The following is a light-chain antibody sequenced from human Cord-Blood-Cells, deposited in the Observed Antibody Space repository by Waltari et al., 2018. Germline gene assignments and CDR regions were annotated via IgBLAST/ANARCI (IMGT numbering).Light chain of an antibody. V-gene: IGLV2-14*01. CDR1: SSDVGGYNY. CDR3: SSYTSSSTLVV. Sequence: QSALTQPASVSGSPGQSITISCTGTSSDVGGYNYVSGYQQHPGKAPKLMIYDVSNRPSGVSNRFSGLQAEDEADYYCSSYTSSSTLVVFGGGTKLTVL. CDR2: DVS. J-gene: IGLJ2*01.